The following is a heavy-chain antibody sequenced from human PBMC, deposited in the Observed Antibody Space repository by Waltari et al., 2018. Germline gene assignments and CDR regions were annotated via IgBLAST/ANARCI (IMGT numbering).Heavy chain of an antibody. Sequence: DVQLLESGGGVVQRGGSLRVACTASGIPFSPYAMAWVRQGLGQGLEGVSTISGSGNDTYYADSVKGRFTISRDNSKNTVFLQMNMLRVEDTANYYCAKALGIMGFDCWDQGTLVAVAS. CDR1: GIPFSPYA. J-gene: IGHJ4*02. D-gene: IGHD3-16*01. CDR2: ISGSGNDT. CDR3: AKALGIMGFDC. V-gene: IGHV3-23*01.